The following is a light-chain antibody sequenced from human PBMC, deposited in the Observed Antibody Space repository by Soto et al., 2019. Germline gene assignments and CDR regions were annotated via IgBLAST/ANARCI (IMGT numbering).Light chain of an antibody. J-gene: IGLJ2*01. Sequence: QSVLTQPPSASGTPGQSVTISCSGSSSNIGSHSVDWYQQLPGTAPKLLIFRNNQRPSGVPDRFSGSKSGTSASLAISGLRSEDEAEYYCQSYDISLSGVVFGGGTKLTVL. V-gene: IGLV1-44*01. CDR1: SSNIGSHS. CDR3: QSYDISLSGVV. CDR2: RNN.